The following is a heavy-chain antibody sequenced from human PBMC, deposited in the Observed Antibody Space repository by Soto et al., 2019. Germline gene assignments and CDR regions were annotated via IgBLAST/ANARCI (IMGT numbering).Heavy chain of an antibody. Sequence: PPETLSLTCTVSGGSISRSSYYWCWIRQPPGKGLEWIGSIYYSGSTYYNPSLKSRVTISVDTSKNQFSLKLSSVTAADTAVYYCARELQRLDLYTPWGQCTLV. D-gene: IGHD6-25*01. CDR3: ARELQRLDLYTP. CDR2: IYYSGST. V-gene: IGHV4-39*02. J-gene: IGHJ1*01. CDR1: GGSISRSSYY.